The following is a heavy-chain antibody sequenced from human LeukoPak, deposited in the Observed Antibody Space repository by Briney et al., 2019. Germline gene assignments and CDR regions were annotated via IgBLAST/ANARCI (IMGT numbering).Heavy chain of an antibody. CDR2: ISNDGNDK. CDR1: GFTFSAYS. D-gene: IGHD1-26*01. J-gene: IGHJ1*01. CDR3: RVGATAEYFQH. V-gene: IGHV3-30-3*01. Sequence: GRSLRLSCAASGFTFSAYSMHWVRQAPGKGLEWVALISNDGNDKYYADSVKGRFTISRDNSKNTLYLQMNSLRAKDTAVYYSRVGATAEYFQHWGQGTLVTVSS.